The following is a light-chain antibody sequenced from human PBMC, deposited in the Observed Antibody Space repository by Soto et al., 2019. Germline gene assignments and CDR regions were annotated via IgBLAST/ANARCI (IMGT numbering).Light chain of an antibody. CDR1: QSIRRS. CDR2: AAS. V-gene: IGKV1-39*01. J-gene: IGKJ1*01. Sequence: DIQMTQSPSSLSASVADRATITCRASQSIRRSLNWYQQKPGKAPNLLIYAASSLQTGVPSRFTGSGSGTDFTLTISNLQPEDFAVYYCQQTYSSPRTFGQGTKVDIK. CDR3: QQTYSSPRT.